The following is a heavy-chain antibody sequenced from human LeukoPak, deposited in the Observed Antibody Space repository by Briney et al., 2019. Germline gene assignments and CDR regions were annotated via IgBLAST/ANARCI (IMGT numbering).Heavy chain of an antibody. Sequence: PGGSLRLSCAASGFTFSSYAMSWVRQAPGKGLELFSAISGSGGSTYYADSVKGRFTIPRDNSKNTLYLQMNSLRAEDTAVYYCAKVTAISSLDYFDYWGQGTLVTVSS. CDR3: AKVTAISSLDYFDY. J-gene: IGHJ4*02. D-gene: IGHD6-6*01. CDR2: ISGSGGST. V-gene: IGHV3-23*01. CDR1: GFTFSSYA.